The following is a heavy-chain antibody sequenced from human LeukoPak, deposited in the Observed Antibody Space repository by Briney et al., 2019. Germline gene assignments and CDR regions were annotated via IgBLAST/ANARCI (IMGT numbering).Heavy chain of an antibody. CDR2: ILADGST. D-gene: IGHD3-9*01. J-gene: IGHJ6*03. V-gene: IGHV4-4*07. Sequence: KSSETLSLTCTVSAGPITSYYWTWIRQPAGKGLEWIGRILADGSTNYNPSLKNRVTMPVDTSKNQFSLKLNSVTPADTAVYYCARGGAYGLLTGYYMDVWGKGTTVTVSS. CDR1: AGPITSYY. CDR3: ARGGAYGLLTGYYMDV.